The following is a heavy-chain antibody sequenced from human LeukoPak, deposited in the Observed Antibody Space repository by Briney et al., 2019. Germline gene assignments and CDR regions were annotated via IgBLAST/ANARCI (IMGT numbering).Heavy chain of an antibody. J-gene: IGHJ5*02. CDR3: ARDSIVGATNRP. D-gene: IGHD1-26*01. Sequence: PGGSLRLSCAASGFTVSSNYMSWVRQAPGKGLEWVSVIYSGGSTYSADSVKGRFTISRDNSKNTLYLQMNSLRAEDTAVYYCARDSIVGATNRPWGQGTLVTVSS. CDR1: GFTVSSNY. CDR2: IYSGGST. V-gene: IGHV3-66*01.